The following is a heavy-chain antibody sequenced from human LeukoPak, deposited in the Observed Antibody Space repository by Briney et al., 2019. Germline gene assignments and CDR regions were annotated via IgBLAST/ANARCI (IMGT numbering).Heavy chain of an antibody. CDR2: IHTSGST. J-gene: IGHJ4*02. D-gene: IGHD6-19*01. Sequence: SETLSLTCTVSGGSISSHYWSWIRQPAGKGLEWIGRIHTSGSTNYNPSLKSRVIMSVDTSKNQFSLKVTSVTAADAAVYYCARAWQWLPLDSWGQGTLVTVSS. V-gene: IGHV4-4*07. CDR3: ARAWQWLPLDS. CDR1: GGSISSHY.